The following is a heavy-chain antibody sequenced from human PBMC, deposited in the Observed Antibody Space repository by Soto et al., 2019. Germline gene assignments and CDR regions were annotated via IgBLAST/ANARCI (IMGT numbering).Heavy chain of an antibody. J-gene: IGHJ5*02. CDR1: GYTFTAYY. Sequence: QVQLLQSGTEVKKPGASVKVSCKASGYTFTAYYIHWVRQAPGQGLEWMGWIIPDSGATKYTQKFQGRVTMTSEASISTAFLEVSRLRFDDTAVYFCARGDRISRFGVRNWLDPWGQGTLVTVSS. D-gene: IGHD3-3*01. V-gene: IGHV1-2*02. CDR3: ARGDRISRFGVRNWLDP. CDR2: IIPDSGAT.